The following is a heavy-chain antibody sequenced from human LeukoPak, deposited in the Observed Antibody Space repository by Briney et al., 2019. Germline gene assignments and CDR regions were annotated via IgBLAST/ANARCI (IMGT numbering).Heavy chain of an antibody. CDR1: GGSISSSSYY. CDR2: IYYSGST. V-gene: IGHV4-39*07. J-gene: IGHJ6*03. CDR3: ASSEGTYYYYMDV. Sequence: SETLSLTCTVSGGSISSSSYYWGWIRQPPGKGLEWIGSIYYSGSTYYNPSLKSRVTISVDTSKNQFSLKLSSVTAADTAVYYCASSEGTYYYYMDVWGKGTTVTVSS.